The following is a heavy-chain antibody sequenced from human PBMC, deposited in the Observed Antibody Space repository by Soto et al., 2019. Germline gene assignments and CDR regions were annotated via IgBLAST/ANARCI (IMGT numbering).Heavy chain of an antibody. V-gene: IGHV3-49*03. CDR1: GFTFGYYA. Sequence: PGGSLRVSCTASGFTFGYYAMSWFRQSPGKGPEWVGFIRSKAYGGTTEYAASVKGRFTISRDDSKSIAYLQMNSLKTEDTAVYYCTYSSYYYGSGSYYPRSSWGQR. D-gene: IGHD3-10*01. CDR2: IRSKAYGGTT. CDR3: TYSSYYYGSGSYYPRSS. J-gene: IGHJ5*02.